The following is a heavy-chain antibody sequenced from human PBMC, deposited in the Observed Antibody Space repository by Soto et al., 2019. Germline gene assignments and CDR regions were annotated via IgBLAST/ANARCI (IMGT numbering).Heavy chain of an antibody. J-gene: IGHJ6*02. CDR1: GFTFSSYG. CDR2: IWYDGSNK. V-gene: IGHV3-33*01. Sequence: GGSLRLSCAASGFTFSSYGMHWVRQAPGKGLAWVAVIWYDGSNKYYADSVKGRFTISRDNSKNTLYLQMNSLRAEDTAVYYCARAELGGDYYYYYGMDVWGQGTTVTVSS. D-gene: IGHD1-7*01. CDR3: ARAELGGDYYYYYGMDV.